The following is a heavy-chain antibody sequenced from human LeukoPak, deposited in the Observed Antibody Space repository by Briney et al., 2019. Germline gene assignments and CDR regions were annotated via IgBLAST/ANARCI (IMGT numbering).Heavy chain of an antibody. J-gene: IGHJ3*02. Sequence: SETLSLTCAVYGGSFSGYYWSWIRQPPGKGLEWIGEINHSGSTNYNPSLKSRVTMSVDTSKNQFSLKLSSVTAADTAVYYCARGRIMITFGGVGAFDIWGQGTMVTVSS. CDR3: ARGRIMITFGGVGAFDI. CDR2: INHSGST. D-gene: IGHD3-16*01. CDR1: GGSFSGYY. V-gene: IGHV4-34*01.